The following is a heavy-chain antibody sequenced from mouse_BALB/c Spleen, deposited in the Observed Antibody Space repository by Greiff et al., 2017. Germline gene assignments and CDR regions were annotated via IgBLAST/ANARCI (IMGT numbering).Heavy chain of an antibody. Sequence: LQQPGSKLVRPGASVKLSCKASGYTFTSYWMPWVKQRPGQGLEWIGNIYPGSGSTNYDEKFKSKATLTVDTSSSTAYMQLSSLTSEDSAVYCCTRSGGNFFDYWGQGTTLTVSS. CDR1: GYTFTSYW. CDR3: TRSGGNFFDY. J-gene: IGHJ2*01. V-gene: IGHV1S22*01. CDR2: IYPGSGST. D-gene: IGHD3-1*01.